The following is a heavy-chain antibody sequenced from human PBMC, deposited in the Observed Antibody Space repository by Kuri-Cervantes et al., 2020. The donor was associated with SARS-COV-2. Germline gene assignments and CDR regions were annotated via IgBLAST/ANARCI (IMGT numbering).Heavy chain of an antibody. CDR2: INSNSRGT. V-gene: IGHV1-2*02. D-gene: IGHD3-10*01. Sequence: SVNVSCKASGYTLSEYGINWVRQAPGQGLEWMGWINSNSRGTNYAQKFQGRVTMTRDTSISTAYMELSRLRSDDTAEYYCVREGSWELLGYMDVWGKGTTVTVSS. J-gene: IGHJ6*03. CDR1: GYTLSEYG. CDR3: VREGSWELLGYMDV.